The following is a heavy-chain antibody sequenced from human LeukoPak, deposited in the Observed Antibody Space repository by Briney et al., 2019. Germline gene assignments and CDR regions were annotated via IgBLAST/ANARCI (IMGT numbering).Heavy chain of an antibody. J-gene: IGHJ4*02. CDR3: SAATVTSSGLFYFDY. Sequence: GGSLRLSCAASAFTLSNAWMSWVRQAPGKGLEWVGRIKRKTDGGTTSYAAPVKGRFTISRDDSKNTVYLQMNSLKTEDTAVYYCSAATVTSSGLFYFDYWGQGTLVTVSS. D-gene: IGHD4-17*01. V-gene: IGHV3-15*01. CDR1: AFTLSNAW. CDR2: IKRKTDGGTT.